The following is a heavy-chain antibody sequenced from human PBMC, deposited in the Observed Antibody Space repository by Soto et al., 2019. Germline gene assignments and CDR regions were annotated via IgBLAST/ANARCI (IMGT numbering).Heavy chain of an antibody. D-gene: IGHD6-6*01. Sequence: EVQLVESGGGLVKPGGSLRLSCAASGFTFSSYSMNWVRQAPGKGLEWVSSISSSSSYIYYADSVKGRFTISRDNAKNSLYLQMNSLRAEDTAVYYCAREAGIAAPKGHYYYGMDVWGQGTTVTVSS. CDR2: ISSSSSYI. CDR3: AREAGIAAPKGHYYYGMDV. V-gene: IGHV3-21*01. CDR1: GFTFSSYS. J-gene: IGHJ6*02.